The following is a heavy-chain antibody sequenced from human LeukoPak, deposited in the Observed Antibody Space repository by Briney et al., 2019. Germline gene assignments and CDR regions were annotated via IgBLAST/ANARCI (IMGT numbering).Heavy chain of an antibody. V-gene: IGHV3-74*01. CDR1: GFTFSNHW. CDR2: INRDGSRT. Sequence: GGSLRLSCAASGFTFSNHWVHWVRQAPGKGLMWVSRINRDGSRTDYADSVKGRFTISRDDAKNTLYLQVNSLRAEDTAVYFCARGGSDTAMAHDYWGQGTLVTVSS. D-gene: IGHD5-18*01. J-gene: IGHJ4*02. CDR3: ARGGSDTAMAHDY.